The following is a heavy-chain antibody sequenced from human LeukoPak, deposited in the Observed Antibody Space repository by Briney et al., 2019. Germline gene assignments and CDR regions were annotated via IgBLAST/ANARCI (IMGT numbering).Heavy chain of an antibody. Sequence: ASVKVSCKASGGTFSSYAIGWVRQAPGQGLEWMGGIIPIFGTANYAQKFQGRVTITADESTSTAYMELSSLRSEDTAVYYCARDPNTAMEKYYYYYYGMDVWGQGTTVTVSS. CDR2: IIPIFGTA. J-gene: IGHJ6*02. CDR3: ARDPNTAMEKYYYYYYGMDV. CDR1: GGTFSSYA. V-gene: IGHV1-69*13. D-gene: IGHD5-18*01.